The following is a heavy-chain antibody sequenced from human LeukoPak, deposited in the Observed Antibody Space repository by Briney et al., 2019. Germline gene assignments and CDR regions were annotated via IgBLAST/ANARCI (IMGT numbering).Heavy chain of an antibody. D-gene: IGHD3-9*01. J-gene: IGHJ4*02. Sequence: SETLSLTCTVSGGSISSSSYYWGWIRQPPGKGLEWIGSIYYSGRTYYNPSLKSRVTISIDTSKNQFSLKLSSVTAADTAVYYCARVHDILTGYADWGQGTLVTVSS. CDR3: ARVHDILTGYAD. V-gene: IGHV4-39*07. CDR2: IYYSGRT. CDR1: GGSISSSSYY.